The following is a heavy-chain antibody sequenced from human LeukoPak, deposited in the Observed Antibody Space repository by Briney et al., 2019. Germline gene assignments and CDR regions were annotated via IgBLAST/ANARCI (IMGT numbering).Heavy chain of an antibody. CDR3: ARSPRWTFFDY. J-gene: IGHJ4*02. Sequence: GESLKISCKGSGYSFTSYWIGWVRQMLGKGLEWMAIIYPDDSDIKYSPSFQGQVTISADKSISTAYLQWSSLKASDTAIYYCARSPRWTFFDYWGQGTLVTVSS. D-gene: IGHD1-1*01. CDR1: GYSFTSYW. V-gene: IGHV5-51*01. CDR2: IYPDDSDI.